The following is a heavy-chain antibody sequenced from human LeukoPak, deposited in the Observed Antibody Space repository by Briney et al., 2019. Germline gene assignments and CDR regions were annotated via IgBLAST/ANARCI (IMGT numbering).Heavy chain of an antibody. CDR1: GFTFSNSA. D-gene: IGHD1-26*01. Sequence: PGGSLRLSCAASGFTFSNSAMTWVRQAPGKGLEWVSAISGSGDKIHYADSVKGRFTISRDNSKNTLYLQMNSLTVEDTAIYYCAKDWSCDYWGQGTLITVFS. J-gene: IGHJ4*02. V-gene: IGHV3-23*01. CDR3: AKDWSCDY. CDR2: ISGSGDKI.